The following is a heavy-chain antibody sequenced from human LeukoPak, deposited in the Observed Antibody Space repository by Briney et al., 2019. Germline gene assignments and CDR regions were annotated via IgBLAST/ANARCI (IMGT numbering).Heavy chain of an antibody. J-gene: IGHJ4*02. V-gene: IGHV3-23*01. Sequence: GRSLRLSCAASGFTFEDYAMHWVRQAPGKGLEWVSSISGSGSNTYYADSVKGQFTISRDSSKSTLYLQMNSLRAEDTAVYYCAKSLTVTTRIHSIDPRGQGTLVTVSS. D-gene: IGHD4-17*01. CDR3: AKSLTVTTRIHSIDP. CDR2: ISGSGSNT. CDR1: GFTFEDYA.